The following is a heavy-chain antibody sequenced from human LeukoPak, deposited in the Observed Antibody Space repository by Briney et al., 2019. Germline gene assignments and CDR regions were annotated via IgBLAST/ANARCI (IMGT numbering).Heavy chain of an antibody. CDR2: FDPEEAKM. CDR3: TTRSGDFWSGLVN. CDR1: GNSLSELS. V-gene: IGHV1-24*01. D-gene: IGHD3-3*01. J-gene: IGHJ4*02. Sequence: ASVTVSCKVSGNSLSELSIQWVRQAPGKGLECVGGFDPEEAKMVYAQNFQGRVTMTEDTSTLTAYMELSGLTSGDTAVYYCTTRSGDFWSGLVNWGQGTLVTVSS.